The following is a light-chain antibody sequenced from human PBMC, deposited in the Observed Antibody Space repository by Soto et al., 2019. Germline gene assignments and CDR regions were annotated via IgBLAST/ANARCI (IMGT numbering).Light chain of an antibody. Sequence: DIQMTQSPSTLSAYVGDRVTITCRASQSISSWLAWYQHKPGKAPKLLIYKASSLESGVPSRFSGSGSGTEFTLTISTLQPEDFASYYCLQYNSHSWTFGQETKVEMK. V-gene: IGKV1-5*03. J-gene: IGKJ1*01. CDR1: QSISSW. CDR2: KAS. CDR3: LQYNSHSWT.